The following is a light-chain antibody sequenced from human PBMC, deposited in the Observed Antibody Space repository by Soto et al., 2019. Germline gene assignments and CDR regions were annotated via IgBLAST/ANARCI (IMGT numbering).Light chain of an antibody. V-gene: IGKV4-1*01. J-gene: IGKJ1*01. CDR1: QSVLFSSNNKNY. Sequence: DIVMTQSPDSLAVSLGERATINCKSRQSVLFSSNNKNYLAWYQQKPGQPPRLIIYWASTRESGVPDRFSGSGSGTDFNLTISSLQAEDVAVYYCQQYYSTPPWTFGQGTKVEVK. CDR2: WAS. CDR3: QQYYSTPPWT.